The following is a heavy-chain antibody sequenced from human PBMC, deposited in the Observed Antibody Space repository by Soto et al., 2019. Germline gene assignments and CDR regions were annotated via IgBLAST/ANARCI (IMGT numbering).Heavy chain of an antibody. CDR3: AKGSEKGGGP. Sequence: EVQLVESGGGLVQPGGSLRLSCAASKFTFSGYSMNWVRQAPGKGLEWVSYISSTSVTIYYSDSVKGRFTISRDDAKNSLYLQTKTLRDEDTAVYYCAKGSEKGGGPWGQGTLVTVSS. V-gene: IGHV3-48*02. CDR1: KFTFSGYS. J-gene: IGHJ5*02. D-gene: IGHD3-16*01. CDR2: ISSTSVTI.